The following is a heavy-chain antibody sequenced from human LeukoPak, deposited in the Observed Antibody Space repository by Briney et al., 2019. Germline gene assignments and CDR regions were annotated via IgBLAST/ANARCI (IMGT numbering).Heavy chain of an antibody. CDR2: ISGSGCST. Sequence: GGSLRLSCAASGFTFSSYAMSWVRQAPGKGLEWVSAISGSGCSTYYADSVKGRFTISRDNSKNTLYLQMNSLRAEDTAVYYCAKAPYYDILTGYPPAYYFDYWGQGTLVTVSS. D-gene: IGHD3-9*01. J-gene: IGHJ4*02. CDR1: GFTFSSYA. V-gene: IGHV3-23*01. CDR3: AKAPYYDILTGYPPAYYFDY.